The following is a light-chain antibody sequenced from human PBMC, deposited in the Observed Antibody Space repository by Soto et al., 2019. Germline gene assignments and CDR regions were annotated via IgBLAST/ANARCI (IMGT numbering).Light chain of an antibody. Sequence: DIQITQSPSSLSASVGDRVTIACQANQDIGNYLNWYQQKPGKAPKLLIYGASSLQSGVPSRFSGGGSGTDFTLTISSLQPEDFATYYCQQSYNIPRTFGQGTRLEIK. V-gene: IGKV1-39*01. J-gene: IGKJ5*01. CDR2: GAS. CDR3: QQSYNIPRT. CDR1: QDIGNY.